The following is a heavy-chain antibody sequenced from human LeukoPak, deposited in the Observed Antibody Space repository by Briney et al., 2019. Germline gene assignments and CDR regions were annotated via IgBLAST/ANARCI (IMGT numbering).Heavy chain of an antibody. V-gene: IGHV4-34*01. Sequence: KSSETLSLTCTVSGGSISGYYWSWIRQPPGKGLEWIGEINHSGSTNYNPSLKSRVTISVDTSKNQFSLKLSSVTTADTAVYYCARRRPSRRIIVVVTAGFGYFDYWGQGTLVTVSS. D-gene: IGHD2-21*02. CDR1: GGSISGYY. J-gene: IGHJ4*02. CDR2: INHSGST. CDR3: ARRRPSRRIIVVVTAGFGYFDY.